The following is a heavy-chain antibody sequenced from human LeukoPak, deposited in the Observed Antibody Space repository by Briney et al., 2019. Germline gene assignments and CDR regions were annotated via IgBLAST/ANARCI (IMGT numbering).Heavy chain of an antibody. D-gene: IGHD4-23*01. CDR3: ARDPDYGGD. CDR1: RSTFRSSW. CDR2: IKQDGSEK. V-gene: IGHV3-7*03. J-gene: IGHJ4*02. Sequence: GGSLRLSCTDSRSTFRSSWMNWVRQAPGKGLEWVANIKQDGSEKYYVDSVKGRFTISRDNAKNSLFLQMNSLRAEDTAVYYCARDPDYGGDWGQGTLVTVSS.